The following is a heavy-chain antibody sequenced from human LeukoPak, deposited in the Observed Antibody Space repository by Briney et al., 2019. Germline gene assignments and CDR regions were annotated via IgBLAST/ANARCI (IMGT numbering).Heavy chain of an antibody. CDR3: VRGFSSSFVFDY. V-gene: IGHV1-2*02. D-gene: IGHD6-13*01. CDR1: VYTFSGYY. CDR2: INPNSGGT. J-gene: IGHJ4*02. Sequence: ASVKVSCNASVYTFSGYYMHWVRQAPGQGLEWMGWINPNSGGTNYAQKFQGRVTMTRDTSFSTAYMDLIRVRSDDTAVYYCVRGFSSSFVFDYWGQGTLVTVSS.